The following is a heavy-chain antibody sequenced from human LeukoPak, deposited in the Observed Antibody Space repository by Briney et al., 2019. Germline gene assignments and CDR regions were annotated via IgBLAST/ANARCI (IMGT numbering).Heavy chain of an antibody. D-gene: IGHD2-15*01. Sequence: GRSLRLSCAASGFTFSSYAMHWVRQAPGKGLEWVAVISYDGSNKYYADSVKGRFTISRDNSKNTLYLQMNSLRAEDTAVYYCARGWAAWGQGTLVTVSS. CDR2: ISYDGSNK. J-gene: IGHJ4*02. V-gene: IGHV3-30-3*01. CDR1: GFTFSSYA. CDR3: ARGWAA.